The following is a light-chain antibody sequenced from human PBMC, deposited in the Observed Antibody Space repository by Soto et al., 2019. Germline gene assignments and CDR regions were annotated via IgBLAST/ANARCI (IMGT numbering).Light chain of an antibody. V-gene: IGKV3-11*01. CDR3: QQRTNWPPT. Sequence: EIVLTQSPATLSLSPGERATLSCRASQSISSYLAWYQQKPGLAPRLLISDTSNRAPGIPARFSGSGSATDFTLTISGLEPEYFAVYYCQQRTNWPPTFGQGTKVDIK. J-gene: IGKJ1*01. CDR1: QSISSY. CDR2: DTS.